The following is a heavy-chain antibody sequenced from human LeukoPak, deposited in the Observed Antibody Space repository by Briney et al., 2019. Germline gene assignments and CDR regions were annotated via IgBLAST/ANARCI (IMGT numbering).Heavy chain of an antibody. CDR2: MNSDGSSI. CDR1: GFTFSTYW. J-gene: IGHJ3*02. CDR3: ARGGFNHAFDI. Sequence: GGSLRLSCAASGFTFSTYWMHWVRQAPGKGLVWASRMNSDGSSITYADSVRGRFTISRDNAKNTLYLQMNSLRAEDTAVYYCARGGFNHAFDIWGQGTMVTVS. D-gene: IGHD3-10*01. V-gene: IGHV3-74*01.